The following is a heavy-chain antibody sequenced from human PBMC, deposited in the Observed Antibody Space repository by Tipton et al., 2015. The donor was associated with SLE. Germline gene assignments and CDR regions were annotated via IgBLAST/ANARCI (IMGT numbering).Heavy chain of an antibody. D-gene: IGHD3-10*01. CDR3: ARGEPYGVRGATPDY. CDR2: IYYSGST. J-gene: IGHJ4*02. V-gene: IGHV4-59*01. CDR1: GGSISSYY. Sequence: TLSLTCTVSGGSISSYYWSWIRQPPGKGLEWIGYIYYSGSTNYNPPLKSRVTISVDTSKNQFSLKPSSVTAADTAVYYCARGEPYGVRGATPDYWGQGTLVTVSS.